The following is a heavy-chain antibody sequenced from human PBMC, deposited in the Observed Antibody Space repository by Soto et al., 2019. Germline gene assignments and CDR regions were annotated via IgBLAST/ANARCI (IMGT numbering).Heavy chain of an antibody. J-gene: IGHJ4*02. V-gene: IGHV3-23*01. CDR1: GFTFSTYV. Sequence: EVQLLESGGGLVQPGGSLRLSCAASGFTFSTYVMSWVRQAPGQGLEWVSAITGGADDTYNADSVRGRFTISGDNSKNTLYLQMNSLRAEDTAVYYCAKGSSNSRPYYFDYWGQGTLATVSS. CDR2: ITGGADDT. CDR3: AKGSSNSRPYYFDY. D-gene: IGHD2-2*01.